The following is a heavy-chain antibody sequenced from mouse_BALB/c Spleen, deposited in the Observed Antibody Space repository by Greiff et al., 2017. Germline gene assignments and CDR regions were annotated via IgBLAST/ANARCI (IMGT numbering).Heavy chain of an antibody. J-gene: IGHJ4*01. CDR2: ISDGGSYT. CDR3: ARDGYGKEAMDY. D-gene: IGHD2-10*02. V-gene: IGHV5-4*02. CDR1: GFTFSDYY. Sequence: EVHLVESGGGLVKPGGSLKLSCAASGFTFSDYYMYWVRQTPGKRLEWVATISDGGSYTYYPDSVTGRFTISRDNAKNNLYLQMSSLKSEDTAMYYCARDGYGKEAMDYWGQGTSVTVSS.